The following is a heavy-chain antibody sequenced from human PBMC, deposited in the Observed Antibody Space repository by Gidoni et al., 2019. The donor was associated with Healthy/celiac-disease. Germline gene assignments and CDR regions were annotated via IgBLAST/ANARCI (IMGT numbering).Heavy chain of an antibody. V-gene: IGHV3-64*01. D-gene: IGHD2-8*02. CDR3: ARDWTGGGDAFDI. J-gene: IGHJ3*02. CDR1: GFTFSSYA. Sequence: EVQLVASGGGLVQPGGSLRLSCSASGFTFSSYAMHWVRQAPGKGLEYVSAISINGGSTYYANSVKGRFTISRDNSKNTLYLQMGSLRAEDMAVYYCARDWTGGGDAFDIWGQGTMVTVSS. CDR2: ISINGGST.